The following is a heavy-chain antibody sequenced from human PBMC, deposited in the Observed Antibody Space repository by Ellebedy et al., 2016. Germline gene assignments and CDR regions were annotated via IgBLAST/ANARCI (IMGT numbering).Heavy chain of an antibody. Sequence: GESLKISXAASGFTFSSYAMSWVRQAPGKGLEWVSAISGSGGSTYYADSVKGRFTISRDNSKNTLYLQMNSLRAEDTAVYYCAREARRGAAAPPCWGQGTLVTVSS. CDR1: GFTFSSYA. J-gene: IGHJ4*02. V-gene: IGHV3-23*01. D-gene: IGHD6-13*01. CDR2: ISGSGGST. CDR3: AREARRGAAAPPC.